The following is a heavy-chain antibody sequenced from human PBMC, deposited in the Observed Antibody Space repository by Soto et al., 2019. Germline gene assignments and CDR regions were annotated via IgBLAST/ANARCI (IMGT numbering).Heavy chain of an antibody. CDR2: ISAYNGNT. CDR3: ARGYYDILTGYLGGYYYYYGMDV. D-gene: IGHD3-9*01. J-gene: IGHJ6*02. V-gene: IGHV1-18*01. CDR1: GYTFTSYG. Sequence: GASVKVSCKASGYTFTSYGISWVRQAPGQGLEWMGWISAYNGNTNYAQKLQGRVTMTTDTSTSTAYMELRSLRSDDTAVYYCARGYYDILTGYLGGYYYYYGMDVWGQGTTVTVSS.